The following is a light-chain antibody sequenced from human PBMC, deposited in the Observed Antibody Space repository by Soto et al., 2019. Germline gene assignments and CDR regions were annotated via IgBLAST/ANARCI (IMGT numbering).Light chain of an antibody. CDR3: QSYDSTLSARYV. CDR1: SSNIGAGYD. CDR2: GNI. V-gene: IGLV1-40*01. J-gene: IGLJ1*01. Sequence: QSLLTQPPSVSGAPGQRVTSSCTGSSSNIGAGYDVHWYQQRPGTAPKLLIFGNINRPSGVPDRFSGSKSGTSASLAITGLQAEDEGDYYCQSYDSTLSARYVFGTGTKVTV.